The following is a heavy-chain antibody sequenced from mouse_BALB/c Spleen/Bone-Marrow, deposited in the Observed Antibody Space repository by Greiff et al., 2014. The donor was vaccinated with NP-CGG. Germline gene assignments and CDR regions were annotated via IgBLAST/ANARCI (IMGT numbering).Heavy chain of an antibody. D-gene: IGHD5-5*01. Sequence: VKLQESGAELVRPGTSVKVSCKASGYAFTNYLIEWVKQRPGQGLEWIGVINPGSGGTNYNEKFKGKATLTADKSSSTAYMQLSSLTSDDSAVYFCAKNATWWFAYWGQGTLVTVSA. CDR2: INPGSGGT. CDR3: AKNATWWFAY. CDR1: GYAFTNYL. V-gene: IGHV1-54*01. J-gene: IGHJ3*01.